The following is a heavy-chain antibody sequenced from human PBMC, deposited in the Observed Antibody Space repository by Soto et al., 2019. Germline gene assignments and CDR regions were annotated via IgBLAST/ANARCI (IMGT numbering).Heavy chain of an antibody. V-gene: IGHV5-51*01. CDR2: IYPADSDT. J-gene: IGHJ6*02. CDR3: WRQNADTRIGGYYYTGLDV. Sequence: PGESLKISCEAFGYSFATYWIGWVRQMPGKGLEWMGIIYPADSDTRYSPSFQGQVTISADKSINTAYLQWSSLKASDTAIYYCWRQNADTRIGGYYYTGLDVWGQGTTVTVSS. D-gene: IGHD5-18*01. CDR1: GYSFATYW.